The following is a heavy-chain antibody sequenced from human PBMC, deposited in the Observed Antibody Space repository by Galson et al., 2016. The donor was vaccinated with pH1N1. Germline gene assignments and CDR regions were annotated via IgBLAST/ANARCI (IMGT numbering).Heavy chain of an antibody. Sequence: QSGAEVKKPGESLKISCKASGYSFTSNWIGWVRQMPGKGLEWMGVIYPGDSDTRYSPSFQGQVTISVDKSTGTAFLQWSSLKASDSAMYYCARHNATWYWGFDHWGQGTPVTVSS. V-gene: IGHV5-51*01. D-gene: IGHD3-16*01. CDR1: GYSFTSNW. CDR3: ARHNATWYWGFDH. J-gene: IGHJ5*02. CDR2: IYPGDSDT.